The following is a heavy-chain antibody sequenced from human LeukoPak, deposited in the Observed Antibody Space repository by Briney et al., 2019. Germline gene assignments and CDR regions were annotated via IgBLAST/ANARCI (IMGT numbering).Heavy chain of an antibody. J-gene: IGHJ4*02. V-gene: IGHV3-21*01. CDR3: ARDPGYSGYDYVPEISSGDY. D-gene: IGHD5-12*01. CDR2: ISSSSSYI. CDR1: GFTFSSYS. Sequence: GGSLRLSCAASGFTFSSYSMSWVRQAPGKGLEWVSSISSSSSYIYYADSVKGRFTISRDNAKNSLYLQMNSLRAEDTAVYYCARDPGYSGYDYVPEISSGDYWGQGTLVTVSS.